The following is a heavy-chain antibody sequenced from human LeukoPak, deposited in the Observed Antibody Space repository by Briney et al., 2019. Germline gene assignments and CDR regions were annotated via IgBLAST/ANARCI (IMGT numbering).Heavy chain of an antibody. Sequence: PGGSLRLSCAASGFTFSNYAMSWVRQAPGKGLEWVSAITGSGGDTFHADSVKGRFTISRDNSKNTLFLQMNSLRAEDTAVYYRAKGSSGQRPYHFDYWGQGTLVTVSS. CDR3: AKGSSGQRPYHFDY. J-gene: IGHJ4*02. CDR1: GFTFSNYA. D-gene: IGHD3-10*01. CDR2: ITGSGGDT. V-gene: IGHV3-23*01.